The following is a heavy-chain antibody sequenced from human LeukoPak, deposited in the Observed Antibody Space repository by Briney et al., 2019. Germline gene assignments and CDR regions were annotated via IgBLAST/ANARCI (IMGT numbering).Heavy chain of an antibody. CDR3: ASASSSPCGDDCYSLYRYMDV. V-gene: IGHV3-21*01. CDR2: ISSSSSYI. D-gene: IGHD2-21*01. Sequence: GGSLRLSCAASGFTFSSYSMNWVRQAPGKGLEWVSSISSSSSYIYYADSVKGRFTISRDNSKNTLYLQMNGLRTEDTAVYYCASASSSPCGDDCYSLYRYMDVWGKGTTVTVSS. J-gene: IGHJ6*03. CDR1: GFTFSSYS.